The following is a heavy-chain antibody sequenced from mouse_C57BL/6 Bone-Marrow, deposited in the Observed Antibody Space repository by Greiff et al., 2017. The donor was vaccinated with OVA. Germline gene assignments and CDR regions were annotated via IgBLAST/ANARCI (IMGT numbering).Heavy chain of an antibody. CDR1: GFTFSDYG. CDR3: AREGDYYAMDY. J-gene: IGHJ4*01. CDR2: ISSGSSTI. Sequence: DVHLVESGGGLVKPGGSLKLSCAASGFTFSDYGMHWVRQAPEKGLEWVAYISSGSSTIYYADTVKGRFTISRDNAKNTLFLQMTSLRSEDTAMYYCAREGDYYAMDYWGQGTSVTVSS. V-gene: IGHV5-17*01.